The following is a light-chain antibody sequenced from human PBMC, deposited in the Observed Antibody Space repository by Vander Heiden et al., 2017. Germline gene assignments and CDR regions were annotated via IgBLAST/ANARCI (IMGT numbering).Light chain of an antibody. Sequence: EMLLTQSPGTLSLSPGERATLSCRASQSVSDNQLAWYQQKPGQAPRLLMYGVSNRATGIPDRFSGSGSGTDFTLIISRLDPEDFAVYFCQHDGHSPYTFGQGTKIELK. CDR1: QSVSDNQ. CDR2: GVS. V-gene: IGKV3-20*01. J-gene: IGKJ2*01. CDR3: QHDGHSPYT.